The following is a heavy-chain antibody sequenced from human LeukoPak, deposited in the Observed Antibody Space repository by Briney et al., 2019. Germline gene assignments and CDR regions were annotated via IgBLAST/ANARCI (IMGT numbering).Heavy chain of an antibody. Sequence: GRSLRLSCAASGFTFSSYSMIWVRQAPGKGLEWVSSISSTSSYIYYADSVKGRFTISTDNAKNSLYLQMSSLRAEDTAVYYCARGSGGQQLIRGYYYLDVWGKGTTVTVSS. V-gene: IGHV3-21*01. CDR3: ARGSGGQQLIRGYYYLDV. CDR1: GFTFSSYS. J-gene: IGHJ6*03. D-gene: IGHD6-6*01. CDR2: ISSTSSYI.